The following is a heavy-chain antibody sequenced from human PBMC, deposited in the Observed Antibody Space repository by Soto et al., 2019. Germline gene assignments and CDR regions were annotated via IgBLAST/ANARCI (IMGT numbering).Heavy chain of an antibody. CDR2: IDHGGST. J-gene: IGHJ5*02. D-gene: IGHD3-3*01. Sequence: SETLSLTCAVYGGSFSGYYWSWIRQPPGKGLEWIGEIDHGGSTNYNPSLKSRVTISVDTSKNQFSLKLSSVTAADTAVYYCARGSPGGITIFGVVIGGVWFDPWGQGTLVTVSS. V-gene: IGHV4-34*01. CDR3: ARGSPGGITIFGVVIGGVWFDP. CDR1: GGSFSGYY.